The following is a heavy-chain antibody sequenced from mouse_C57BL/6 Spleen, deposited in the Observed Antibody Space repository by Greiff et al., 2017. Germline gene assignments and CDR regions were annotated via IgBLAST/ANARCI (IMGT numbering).Heavy chain of an antibody. D-gene: IGHD2-3*01. J-gene: IGHJ3*01. CDR2: INPNNGGT. V-gene: IGHV1-18*01. CDR1: GYTFTDYN. Sequence: EVQLVESGPELVKPGASVKIPCKASGYTFTDYNMDWVKQSHGKSLEWIGDINPNNGGTIYNQKFKGKATLTVDKSSSTAYMELRSLTSEDTAVYYCARGGYDGYPAWFAYWGQGTLVTVPA. CDR3: ARGGYDGYPAWFAY.